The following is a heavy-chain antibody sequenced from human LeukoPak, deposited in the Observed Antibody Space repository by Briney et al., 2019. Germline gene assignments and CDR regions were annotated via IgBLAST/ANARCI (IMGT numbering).Heavy chain of an antibody. V-gene: IGHV4-34*01. CDR3: ARGYCSGGSCYSGGIFDY. J-gene: IGHJ4*02. CDR1: GGSFSGYY. CDR2: INHSGST. Sequence: SETLSLTCAVYGGSFSGYYWSWIRRPPGKGLEWIGEINHSGSTNYNPSLKSRVTISVDTSKNQFSLKLSSVTAADTAVYYCARGYCSGGSCYSGGIFDYWGQGTLVTVSS. D-gene: IGHD2-15*01.